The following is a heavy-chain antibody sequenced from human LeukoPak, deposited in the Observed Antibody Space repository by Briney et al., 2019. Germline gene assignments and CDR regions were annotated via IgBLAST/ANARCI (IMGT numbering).Heavy chain of an antibody. CDR2: ITNSRRI. D-gene: IGHD3-3*02. V-gene: IGHV3-23*05. Sequence: GGSLRLSCAASGFTFASYAMAWVRQAPGTGLEWVSDITNSRRIHYADSVKGRFTISRDDDKSILYLQMNDLRVNDTATYFCARQLTEHFYYWGQGTHVTVAS. CDR1: GFTFASYA. J-gene: IGHJ1*01. CDR3: ARQLTEHFYY.